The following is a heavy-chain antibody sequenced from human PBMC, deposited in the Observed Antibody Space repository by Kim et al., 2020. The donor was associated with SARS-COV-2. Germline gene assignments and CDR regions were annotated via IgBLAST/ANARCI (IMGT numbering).Heavy chain of an antibody. J-gene: IGHJ4*03. Sequence: SETLSLTCGVYGGSFSGYSWNWIRLPPGKGPEWIGEINYGGSTKYNPSLKSRLTISVDTSKNQFSLNLSSVTAADTAVYYCARAPGRAVRIRALRGYFD. CDR2: INYGGST. D-gene: IGHD2-21*01. V-gene: IGHV4-34*01. CDR1: GGSFSGYS. CDR3: ARAPGRAVRIRALRGYFD.